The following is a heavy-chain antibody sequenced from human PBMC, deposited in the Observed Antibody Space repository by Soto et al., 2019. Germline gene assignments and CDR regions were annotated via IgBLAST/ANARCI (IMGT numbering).Heavy chain of an antibody. V-gene: IGHV1-69*13. CDR2: IIPIFGTA. J-gene: IGHJ6*02. Sequence: ASVKVSCKASGGTFNSYAISWVRQAPGQGLEWMGGIIPIFGTANYAQKFQGRVTITADESTSTAYMELSSLRSEDTAVYYCARAKGSGSYYLYYYYGMDVWGQGTTVTVSS. CDR1: GGTFNSYA. D-gene: IGHD3-10*01. CDR3: ARAKGSGSYYLYYYYGMDV.